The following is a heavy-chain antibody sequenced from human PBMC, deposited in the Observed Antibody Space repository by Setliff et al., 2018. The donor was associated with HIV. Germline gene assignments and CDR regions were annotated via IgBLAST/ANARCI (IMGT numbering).Heavy chain of an antibody. CDR2: IYPGNSDT. Sequence: GESLKISCKASGYTFSNYCIAWVRQMPGKGLEWMGIIYPGNSDTTYSPSFQGQVTISADKSISTAYLQWSSLKASDTAMHYCAKHLSPGSGWYSKARGMDVWGQGTTVTVSS. J-gene: IGHJ6*02. CDR1: GYTFSNYC. D-gene: IGHD6-19*01. V-gene: IGHV5-51*01. CDR3: AKHLSPGSGWYSKARGMDV.